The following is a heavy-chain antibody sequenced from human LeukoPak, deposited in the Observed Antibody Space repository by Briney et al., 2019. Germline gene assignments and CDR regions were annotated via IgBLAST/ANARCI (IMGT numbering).Heavy chain of an antibody. D-gene: IGHD3-3*01. CDR2: INHSGST. CDR1: GGSFSGYY. CDR3: ARGVYDFWSGYYRY. J-gene: IGHJ4*02. V-gene: IGHV4-34*01. Sequence: PSETLSLTCAVYGGSFSGYYWSWIRQPPVKGLEWIGEINHSGSTNYNPSLKSRVTISVDTSKNQFSLKLSSVTAADTAVYYCARGVYDFWSGYYRYWGQGTLVTVSS.